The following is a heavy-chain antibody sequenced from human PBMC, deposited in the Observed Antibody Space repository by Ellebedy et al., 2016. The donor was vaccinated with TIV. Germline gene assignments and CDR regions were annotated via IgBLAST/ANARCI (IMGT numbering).Heavy chain of an antibody. J-gene: IGHJ4*02. V-gene: IGHV1-3*04. Sequence: VSVKVSCKASGYTFTSYPIHWVRQAPGQGLEWMGWINTHNGNTKYSQKVQGRVTISRDTSATTVYMELRSLRSEDTAVYFCARERWLHPDSWGQGTLVSVSS. CDR3: ARERWLHPDS. CDR2: INTHNGNT. CDR1: GYTFTSYP. D-gene: IGHD5-24*01.